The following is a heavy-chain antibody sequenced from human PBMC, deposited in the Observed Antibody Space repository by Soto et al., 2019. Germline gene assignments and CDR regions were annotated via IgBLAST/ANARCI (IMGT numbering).Heavy chain of an antibody. CDR3: ARWFGYSSSWLPGYYYYYMDV. D-gene: IGHD6-13*01. Sequence: ASVKVSCKASGYTFTSYDINWVRQATGQGLEWMGWMNPNSGNTGYAQKFQGRVTMTRNTSISTAYMELSSLRSEDTAVYYCARWFGYSSSWLPGYYYYYMDVWGKGTTVTVSS. CDR2: MNPNSGNT. J-gene: IGHJ6*03. V-gene: IGHV1-8*01. CDR1: GYTFTSYD.